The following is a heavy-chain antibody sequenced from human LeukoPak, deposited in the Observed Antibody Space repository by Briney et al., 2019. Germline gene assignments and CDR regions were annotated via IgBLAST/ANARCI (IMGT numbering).Heavy chain of an antibody. CDR2: IYYSGST. D-gene: IGHD3-22*01. CDR3: ARETDITMIVVVIDY. V-gene: IGHV4-59*12. CDR1: GGSISSYY. Sequence: SETLSLTCTVSGGSISSYYWSWIRQPPGKGLEWIGYIYYSGSTNYNPSLKSRVTISVDTSKNQFSLKLSSVTAADTAVYYCARETDITMIVVVIDYWGQGTLVTVSS. J-gene: IGHJ4*02.